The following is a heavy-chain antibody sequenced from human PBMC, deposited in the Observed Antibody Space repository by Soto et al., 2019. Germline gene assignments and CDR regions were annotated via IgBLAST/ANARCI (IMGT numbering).Heavy chain of an antibody. CDR1: GGSISSYR. J-gene: IGHJ4*02. D-gene: IGHD3-3*01. Sequence: PSETLSLTCTVSGGSISSYRWSWIRQPPGKGLEWIGYIYYSGGTNYNPSLKSRVTISVDTSKNQFSLKLSSVTAADTAVYYCAGDFGELTDYRGQGTLVSGSS. V-gene: IGHV4-59*12. CDR3: AGDFGELTDY. CDR2: IYYSGGT.